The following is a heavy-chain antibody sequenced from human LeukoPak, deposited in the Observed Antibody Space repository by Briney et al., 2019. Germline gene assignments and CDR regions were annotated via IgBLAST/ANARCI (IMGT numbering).Heavy chain of an antibody. CDR2: IGNNGGGI. J-gene: IGHJ4*02. Sequence: GGSRRLSCVASGFTFGSSAMNWARQAPGRGLEWVSIIGNNGGGIHYADSVKGRFTISRDNFKNALYLQMNSLRVEDTAVYYCAIDPNWGTHSWGQGVLVTVSS. D-gene: IGHD7-27*01. V-gene: IGHV3-23*01. CDR1: GFTFGSSA. CDR3: AIDPNWGTHS.